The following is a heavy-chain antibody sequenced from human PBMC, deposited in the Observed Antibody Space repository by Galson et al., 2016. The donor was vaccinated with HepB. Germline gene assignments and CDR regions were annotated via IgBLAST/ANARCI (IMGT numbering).Heavy chain of an antibody. CDR1: GFTFSSYA. CDR2: ISGSGGFT. CDR3: AKDGRDYDYVWGSYRYSGGGVWLDP. D-gene: IGHD3-16*02. Sequence: SLRLSCAASGFTFSSYAMSWVRQAPGKGLEWVSTISGSGGFTYYADSVKGRFTISRDNSKNTLYLQMNSLRAEDTAVYYCAKDGRDYDYVWGSYRYSGGGVWLDPWGQGTRVTVAS. V-gene: IGHV3-23*01. J-gene: IGHJ5*02.